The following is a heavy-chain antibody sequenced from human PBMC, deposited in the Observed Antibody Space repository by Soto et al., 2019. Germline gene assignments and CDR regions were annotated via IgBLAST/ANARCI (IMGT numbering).Heavy chain of an antibody. V-gene: IGHV1-69*01. Sequence: QVQLVQSGAEVKKPGSSVKVSCTASGGTFSSYAISWVRQAPGQGLEWMGGIIPIFGTANYAQKFQGRVTITADESTSTAYMELSSLRSEDTAVYYCASKMVTFGGVIEYYGMDVWGQGTTVTVSS. J-gene: IGHJ6*02. CDR3: ASKMVTFGGVIEYYGMDV. D-gene: IGHD3-16*02. CDR1: GGTFSSYA. CDR2: IIPIFGTA.